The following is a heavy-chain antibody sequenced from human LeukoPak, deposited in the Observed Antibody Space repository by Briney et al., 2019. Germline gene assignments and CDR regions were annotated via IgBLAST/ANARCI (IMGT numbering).Heavy chain of an antibody. V-gene: IGHV1-2*02. CDR2: INPNSGGT. CDR1: GYTFTGYY. CDR3: ARVASSSWYDAFDI. J-gene: IGHJ3*02. D-gene: IGHD6-13*01. Sequence: ASVKVSCKASGYTFTGYYMHWVRQAPGQGLEWMGWINPNSGGTNYAQKFQGRVTMPRDTSISTAYMELSRLRSDDTAVYYCARVASSSWYDAFDIWGQGTMVTVSS.